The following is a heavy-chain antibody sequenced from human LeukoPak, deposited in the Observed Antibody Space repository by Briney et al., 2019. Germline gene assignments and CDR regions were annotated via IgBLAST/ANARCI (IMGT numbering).Heavy chain of an antibody. Sequence: GGSLRLSCAASGFTFSSYSMNWVRQAPGKGLEWVSSISSSSSYIYYADSVKGRFTISRDNAKNSLYLQMNSLRAEDTAVYYCARSMVRGVILLDYWGQGTLVTVSS. V-gene: IGHV3-21*01. J-gene: IGHJ4*02. CDR2: ISSSSSYI. CDR1: GFTFSSYS. D-gene: IGHD3-10*01. CDR3: ARSMVRGVILLDY.